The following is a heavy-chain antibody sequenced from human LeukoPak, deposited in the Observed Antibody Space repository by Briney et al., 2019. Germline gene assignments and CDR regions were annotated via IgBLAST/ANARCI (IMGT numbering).Heavy chain of an antibody. CDR1: GFTFSSYA. D-gene: IGHD3-10*01. V-gene: IGHV3-21*01. CDR3: ARANLHGDSYAFDI. Sequence: PGGSLRLSCAASGFTFSSYAMSWVRQAPGKGLEWVSSISSSSSSYIYYADSVKGRFTISRDNAKNSLYLQMNSLRAEDTAVYYCARANLHGDSYAFDIWGQGTMVTVSS. J-gene: IGHJ3*02. CDR2: ISSSSSSYI.